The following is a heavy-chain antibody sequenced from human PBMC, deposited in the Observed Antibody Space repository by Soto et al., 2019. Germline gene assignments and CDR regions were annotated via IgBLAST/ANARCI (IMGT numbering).Heavy chain of an antibody. CDR3: ARDPGSGSYYGWFDP. V-gene: IGHV4-59*01. J-gene: IGHJ5*02. CDR1: GGSISSYY. CDR2: IYYSGST. D-gene: IGHD3-10*01. Sequence: LSLTCTVSGGSISSYYWSWIRQPPGKGLEWIGYIYYSGSTNYNPSLKSRVTISVDTSKNQFSLKLSSVTAADTAVYYCARDPGSGSYYGWFDPWGQGTQVTXSS.